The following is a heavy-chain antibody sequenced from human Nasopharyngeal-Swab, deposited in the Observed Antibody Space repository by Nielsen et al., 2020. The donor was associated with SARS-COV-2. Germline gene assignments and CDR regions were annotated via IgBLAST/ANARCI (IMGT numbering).Heavy chain of an antibody. CDR3: AREEGVGSSDNYYYYGMDV. J-gene: IGHJ6*02. Sequence: GESLKISCAASGFTFSSYWMSWVRQAPGKGLEWVANIKQDGSEKYYVDSVKGRFTISRDNAKNSLYLQMNSLRAEDTAVYYCAREEGVGSSDNYYYYGMDVWSQGTTVTVSS. V-gene: IGHV3-7*01. CDR2: IKQDGSEK. D-gene: IGHD2-2*01. CDR1: GFTFSSYW.